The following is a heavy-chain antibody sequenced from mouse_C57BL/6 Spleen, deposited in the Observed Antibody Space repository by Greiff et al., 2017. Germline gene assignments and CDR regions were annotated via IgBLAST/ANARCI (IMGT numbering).Heavy chain of an antibody. CDR1: GYTFTSYW. CDR2: IDPSDSYT. Sequence: QVQLQQSGAELVMPGASVKLSCKASGYTFTSYWMHWVKQRPGQGLEWIGEIDPSDSYTNYNQKFKGKSTLTVDKSSSTAYMQLSSLTSEDSAVYYCARRDSSYAMDYWGQGTSVTVSS. V-gene: IGHV1-69*01. J-gene: IGHJ4*01. CDR3: ARRDSSYAMDY.